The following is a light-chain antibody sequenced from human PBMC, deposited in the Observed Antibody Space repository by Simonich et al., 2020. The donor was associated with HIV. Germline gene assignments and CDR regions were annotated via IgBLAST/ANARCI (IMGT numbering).Light chain of an antibody. CDR3: QQYYITPLT. CDR2: WAS. V-gene: IGKV4-1*01. Sequence: DIVMTQSPDSLAVSLGERATINCKSSQSVLYSTNNKNYLAWYQPRPGQPPKLLISWASTREAGVPDRFSGSGSGTDFTLTISSLQAEDVAVYYCQQYYITPLTFGGGTKVEIK. CDR1: QSVLYSTNNKNY. J-gene: IGKJ4*01.